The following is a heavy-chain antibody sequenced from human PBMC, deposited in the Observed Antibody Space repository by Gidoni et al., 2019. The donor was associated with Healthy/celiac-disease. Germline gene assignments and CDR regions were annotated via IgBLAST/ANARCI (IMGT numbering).Heavy chain of an antibody. CDR2: ISYDGSNK. Sequence: QVQLVESGGGVVQPGRSLRLSCAASGFTFSSYGMHWVRQAPGKGLEWVAVISYDGSNKYYADSVKGRFTISRDNSKNTLYLQMNSLRAEDTAVYYCAKSQITMMGGGAFDIWGQGTMVTVSS. J-gene: IGHJ3*02. CDR3: AKSQITMMGGGAFDI. V-gene: IGHV3-30*18. D-gene: IGHD3-22*01. CDR1: GFTFSSYG.